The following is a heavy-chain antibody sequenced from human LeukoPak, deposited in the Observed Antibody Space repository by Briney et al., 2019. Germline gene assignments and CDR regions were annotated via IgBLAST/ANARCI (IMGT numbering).Heavy chain of an antibody. V-gene: IGHV3-11*04. CDR1: GFTFSEYY. D-gene: IGHD2-2*01. J-gene: IGHJ4*02. Sequence: PGGSLRLSCAASGFTFSEYYMTWIRQAPGKGLEWVSYSSSTGNTIFYADSVKGRFTLSRDNAKNSLYLQMNSMRAEDTAVYYCARDPRIGSTYTTAWGYWGQGTLVTVSS. CDR2: SSSTGNTI. CDR3: ARDPRIGSTYTTAWGY.